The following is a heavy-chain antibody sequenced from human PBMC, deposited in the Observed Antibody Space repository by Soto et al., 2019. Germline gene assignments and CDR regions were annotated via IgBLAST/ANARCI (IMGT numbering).Heavy chain of an antibody. D-gene: IGHD2-2*01. CDR3: ARDDPEDIVVVPAAMRVKDYYYYMDV. CDR1: GYTFTSYG. J-gene: IGHJ6*03. Sequence: ASVKVSCKASGYTFTSYGISWVRQAHGQGLEWMGWISAYNGNTNYAQKLQGRVTMTTDTSTSTAYMELRSLRSDDTAVYYCARDDPEDIVVVPAAMRVKDYYYYMDVWGKGTTVTVSS. V-gene: IGHV1-18*01. CDR2: ISAYNGNT.